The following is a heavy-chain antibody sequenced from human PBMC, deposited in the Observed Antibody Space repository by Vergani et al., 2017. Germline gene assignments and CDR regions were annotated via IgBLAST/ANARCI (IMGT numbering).Heavy chain of an antibody. Sequence: EVQLVESGGGLVQPGGSLRLSCAASGFPFSSYSMNWVRPAPGKGLEWVAYISSSSSTIYYADSVKGRFTISRDNAKNSLYLQMNSLRAEDTAVYYCARVKERGLPHDAFDIWGQGTMVTVSS. CDR2: ISSSSSTI. CDR1: GFPFSSYS. D-gene: IGHD5/OR15-5a*01. CDR3: ARVKERGLPHDAFDI. J-gene: IGHJ3*02. V-gene: IGHV3-48*04.